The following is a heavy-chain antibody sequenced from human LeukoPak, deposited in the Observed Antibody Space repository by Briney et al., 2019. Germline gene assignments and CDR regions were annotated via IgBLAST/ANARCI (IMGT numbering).Heavy chain of an antibody. CDR3: AKYSSSLGWFDP. V-gene: IGHV4-4*02. J-gene: IGHJ5*02. D-gene: IGHD6-13*01. Sequence: SETLSLTCAVSGGSISRSNWWSWVRQPPGKGLEWIGEIYHSGIINYNPSLKSRVTISVDTSKNQFSLKLSSVTAADTAVYYCAKYSSSLGWFDPWGQGTLVTVSS. CDR1: GGSISRSNW. CDR2: IYHSGII.